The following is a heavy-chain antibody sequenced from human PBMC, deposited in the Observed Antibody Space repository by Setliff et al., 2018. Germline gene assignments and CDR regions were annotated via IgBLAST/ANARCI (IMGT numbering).Heavy chain of an antibody. CDR3: ATRTFAVIPHSGLGLDYFYGMDV. CDR1: GYSISSGHF. D-gene: IGHD2-21*01. J-gene: IGHJ6*02. V-gene: IGHV4-38-2*01. CDR2: IYKGGST. Sequence: SETLSLTCGVSGYSISSGHFWGWVRQPPGKGLEWIGDIYKGGSTYYNPSLRSRVSMSLDTSKRQVSLNLNSVTAADTGVYYCATRTFAVIPHSGLGLDYFYGMDVWGRGTTVTVS.